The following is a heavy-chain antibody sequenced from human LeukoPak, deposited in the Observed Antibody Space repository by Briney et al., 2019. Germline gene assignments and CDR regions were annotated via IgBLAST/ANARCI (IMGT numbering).Heavy chain of an antibody. Sequence: GGSLRLSCAASGFTFDDYAMPWVRQAPGKGLEWVSGISWNSGSIGYADSVKGRFTISRDNAKNSLYLQMNSLGAEDTALYYCAKGPTPNYDFWSGYPRGYSGYEPYYFDYWGQGTLVTVSS. V-gene: IGHV3-9*01. CDR2: ISWNSGSI. J-gene: IGHJ4*02. D-gene: IGHD3-3*01. CDR3: AKGPTPNYDFWSGYPRGYSGYEPYYFDY. CDR1: GFTFDDYA.